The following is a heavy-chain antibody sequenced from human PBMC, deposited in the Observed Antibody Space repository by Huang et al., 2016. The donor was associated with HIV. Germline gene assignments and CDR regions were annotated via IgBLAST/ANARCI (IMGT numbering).Heavy chain of an antibody. CDR2: INHRVTT. Sequence: QVQLHQWGAGLLKPSETLSLTCAVYGGSFSSYYWNWIRQSPVKGLEGIVQINHRVTTTYNPSLKSRVTMSVDTSKNQFSLKLNAVTAADTAVYYCAREIMISFGGPFDPWGQGTLVTVSS. J-gene: IGHJ5*02. CDR1: GGSFSSYY. D-gene: IGHD3-16*01. CDR3: AREIMISFGGPFDP. V-gene: IGHV4-34*01.